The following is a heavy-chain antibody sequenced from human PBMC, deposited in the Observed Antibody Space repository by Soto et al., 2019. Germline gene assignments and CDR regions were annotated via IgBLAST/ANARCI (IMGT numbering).Heavy chain of an antibody. Sequence: PSETLSLTCAVSGGSISSGGYSWSWIRQPPGKGLEWIGYIYHSGSTYYNPSLKSRVTISVDRSKNQFSLKLSSVTAADTAVYYCARDYGSGSYYWFDPWGQGTLVTVSS. J-gene: IGHJ5*02. D-gene: IGHD3-10*01. CDR3: ARDYGSGSYYWFDP. CDR2: IYHSGST. CDR1: GGSISSGGYS. V-gene: IGHV4-30-2*01.